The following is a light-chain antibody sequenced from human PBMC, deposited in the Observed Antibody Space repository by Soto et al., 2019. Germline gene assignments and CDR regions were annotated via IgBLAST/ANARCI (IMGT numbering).Light chain of an antibody. CDR3: SSYSSTSTPCV. CDR2: EVN. J-gene: IGLJ1*01. Sequence: QSALTQPASVSGSPGQSITISCTGTSSDVGGHNYVSWYQEHPGNAPKLMIFEVNNRPSGVSTRFSGSKSGNTASLTISGLQAEDEADYYCSSYSSTSTPCVFGTGTKLTVL. CDR1: SSDVGGHNY. V-gene: IGLV2-14*01.